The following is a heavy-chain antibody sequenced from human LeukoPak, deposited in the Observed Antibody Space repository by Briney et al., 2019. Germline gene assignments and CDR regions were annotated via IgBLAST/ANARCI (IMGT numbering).Heavy chain of an antibody. V-gene: IGHV3-23*01. CDR1: GFTFSSYG. D-gene: IGHD3-22*01. J-gene: IGHJ3*02. CDR3: AKDSVITMIVVVITTLGAFDI. CDR2: ISGSGGST. Sequence: PGGSLRLSCAASGFTFSSYGMSWVRQAPGKGLEWVSAISGSGGSTYYADSVKGRFTISRDNSKNTLYLQMNSLRAEDTAVYYCAKDSVITMIVVVITTLGAFDIWGQGTMVTVSS.